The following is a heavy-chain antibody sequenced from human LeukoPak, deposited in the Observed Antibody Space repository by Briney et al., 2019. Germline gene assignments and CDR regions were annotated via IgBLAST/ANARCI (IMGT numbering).Heavy chain of an antibody. D-gene: IGHD1-26*01. CDR1: GGSISSDVHY. J-gene: IGHJ6*02. V-gene: IGHV4-39*01. Sequence: SETLSLTCTVAGGSISSDVHYWDWIRQAPGKGPEWIGSLLYNGNTWYNPSLESRVTISVDTSENQFSLRLTSVNAADTALYFCTRRGSGNGGTYAGMDVWGPGTSVTVSS. CDR3: TRRGSGNGGTYAGMDV. CDR2: LLYNGNT.